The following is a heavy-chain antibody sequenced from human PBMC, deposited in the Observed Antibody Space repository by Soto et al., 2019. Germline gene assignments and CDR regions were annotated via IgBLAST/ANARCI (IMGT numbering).Heavy chain of an antibody. CDR3: ARRGGGVVLAATTPFDY. J-gene: IGHJ4*02. CDR1: SGSISTANW. D-gene: IGHD2-15*01. CDR2: IYHSGST. Sequence: QVPLQESGPRLVRPSGTLSLTCTVSSGSISTANWWRWVRQPPGRGLERIGEIYHSGSTNYNLSLKSRVIVSVDKSKNEFSLRLSSVTAADTATYYCARRGGGVVLAATTPFDYWGQGTLVTVSS. V-gene: IGHV4-4*02.